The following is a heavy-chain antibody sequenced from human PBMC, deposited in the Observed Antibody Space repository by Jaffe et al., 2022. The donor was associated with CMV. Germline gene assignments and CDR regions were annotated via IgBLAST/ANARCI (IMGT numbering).Heavy chain of an antibody. CDR3: ASLINYYDSSGYRAFDI. CDR2: ISWNSGSI. CDR1: GFTFDDYA. D-gene: IGHD3-22*01. V-gene: IGHV3-9*01. J-gene: IGHJ3*02. Sequence: EVQLVESGGGLVQPGRSLRLSCAASGFTFDDYAMHWVRQAPGKGLEWVSGISWNSGSIGYADSVKGRFTISRDNAKNSLYLQMNSLRAEDTALYYCASLINYYDSSGYRAFDIWGQGTMVTVSS.